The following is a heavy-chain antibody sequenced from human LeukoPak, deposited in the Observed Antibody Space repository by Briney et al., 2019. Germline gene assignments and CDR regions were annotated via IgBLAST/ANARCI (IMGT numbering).Heavy chain of an antibody. D-gene: IGHD3-3*01. CDR3: ARDSEPDFWSGYYCLDY. CDR1: GFSFSSYS. J-gene: IGHJ4*02. V-gene: IGHV3-21*01. CDR2: ISSSSSYI. Sequence: GGSLRLYCAASGFSFSSYSMNWVRQAPGKGLEWVSSISSSSSYIYYADSVKGRFTISRDNAKNSLYLQMNSLRAEDTAVYYCARDSEPDFWSGYYCLDYWGQGILVTVSS.